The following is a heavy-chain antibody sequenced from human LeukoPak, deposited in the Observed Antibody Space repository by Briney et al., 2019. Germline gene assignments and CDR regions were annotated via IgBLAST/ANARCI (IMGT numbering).Heavy chain of an antibody. CDR1: GFTFSSYA. CDR2: ISYDGSNK. Sequence: GGSLRLSCAASGFTFSSYAMYWVRQAPGKGLEWVAVISYDGSNKYYADSVKGRFTISGDNSKNTLYLQMNSLRAEDTAVYYCATVDSSAYYFDYWGQGTLVTVSS. V-gene: IGHV3-30*04. D-gene: IGHD3-22*01. J-gene: IGHJ4*02. CDR3: ATVDSSAYYFDY.